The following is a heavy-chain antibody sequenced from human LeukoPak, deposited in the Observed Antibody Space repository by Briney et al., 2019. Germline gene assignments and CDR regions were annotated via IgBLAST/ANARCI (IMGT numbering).Heavy chain of an antibody. D-gene: IGHD3-10*01. J-gene: IGHJ5*02. CDR3: ARAVPGYGSGSYYTRWFDP. V-gene: IGHV4-31*03. CDR2: IYYSGST. CDR1: GGSISSGGYY. Sequence: SETLSLTCTVSGGSISSGGYYWSWIRQHPGKGLEWIGYIYYSGSTYYNPSLKSRVTISVDTSKNQFSLKLSSVTAADTAVYYCARAVPGYGSGSYYTRWFDPWGQGTLVTVSS.